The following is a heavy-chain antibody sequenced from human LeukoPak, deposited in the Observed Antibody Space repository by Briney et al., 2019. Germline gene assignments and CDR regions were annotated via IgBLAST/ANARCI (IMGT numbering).Heavy chain of an antibody. CDR3: ASGEGSYYPSYYYYGMDV. CDR1: GGTFSSYA. CDR2: IIPIFGTA. Sequence: SVNVSCKASGGTFSSYAISWVRQAPGQGLEWMGGIIPIFGTANYAQKFQGRVTITADESTSTAYMELSSLRSEDTAVYYCASGEGSYYPSYYYYGMDVWGQGTTVTVSS. D-gene: IGHD1-26*01. J-gene: IGHJ6*02. V-gene: IGHV1-69*13.